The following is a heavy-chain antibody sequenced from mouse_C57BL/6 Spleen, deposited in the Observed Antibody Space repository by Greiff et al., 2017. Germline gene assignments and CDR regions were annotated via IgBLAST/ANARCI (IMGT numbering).Heavy chain of an antibody. Sequence: EVMLVESGGGLVKPGGSLKLSCAASGFTFSDYGMHWVRQAPEKGLEWVAYISSGSSTIYYADTVKGRFTISRDNTKNTLFLQMTSLRSEDTAMYYCATLNWGFDYWGQGTTLTVSS. V-gene: IGHV5-17*01. CDR3: ATLNWGFDY. J-gene: IGHJ2*01. CDR1: GFTFSDYG. CDR2: ISSGSSTI. D-gene: IGHD4-1*01.